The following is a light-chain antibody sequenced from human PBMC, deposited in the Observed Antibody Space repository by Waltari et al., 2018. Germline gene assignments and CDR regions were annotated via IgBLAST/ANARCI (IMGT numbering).Light chain of an antibody. J-gene: IGLJ1*01. Sequence: QSVTISCTGTSSDIGAYNYVSWYQQHPGKAPKRMIYEVSKRPSGVPDRFSGSKSGNTASLTVSGLQAEDEADYYCSSYAGSNNYVFGTGTKVTVL. CDR1: SSDIGAYNY. CDR3: SSYAGSNNYV. CDR2: EVS. V-gene: IGLV2-8*01.